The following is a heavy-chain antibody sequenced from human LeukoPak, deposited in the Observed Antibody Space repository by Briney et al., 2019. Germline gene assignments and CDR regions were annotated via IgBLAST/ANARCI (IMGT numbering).Heavy chain of an antibody. CDR1: GGTFSSYA. CDR2: ISDHSGNT. Sequence: ASVKVSCKASGGTFSSYAISWVRQAPGQGLEWMGWISDHSGNTKCAQNFQDRVTLTTDRSTNTAYMELRSLRSDDTAVYYCAREGATDYYFDPWGQGTLVTVSS. J-gene: IGHJ4*02. CDR3: AREGATDYYFDP. V-gene: IGHV1-18*01. D-gene: IGHD4-4*01.